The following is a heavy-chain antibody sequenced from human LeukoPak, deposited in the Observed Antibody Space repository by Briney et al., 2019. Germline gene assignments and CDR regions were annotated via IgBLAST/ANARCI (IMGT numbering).Heavy chain of an antibody. CDR1: GGSISNFY. Sequence: SETLSLTCTVSGGSISNFYWSWIRQPAGKGLEWIGRIYSSGSTNNNPSFKSRVTMSVDTSNNQFSLKLTSVTAADTAVYYCARDGAAIRFDPWGQGTLVTVSS. CDR3: ARDGAAIRFDP. J-gene: IGHJ5*02. CDR2: IYSSGST. D-gene: IGHD5-24*01. V-gene: IGHV4-4*07.